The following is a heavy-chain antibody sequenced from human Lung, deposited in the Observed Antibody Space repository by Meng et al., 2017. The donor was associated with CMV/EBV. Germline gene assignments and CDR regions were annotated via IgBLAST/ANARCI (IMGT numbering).Heavy chain of an antibody. CDR3: ARGFHGTVDY. Sequence: SETXSLTCTVSGYSINSGYYWGWIRQPPGKGLEWIGSVYKSGTTYYKPSLKSRVTISLETSKNQFSLKLSSVTAADTAVYYCARGFHGTVDYWGQGTLVXVSS. J-gene: IGHJ4*02. CDR2: VYKSGTT. V-gene: IGHV4-38-2*02. CDR1: GYSINSGYY.